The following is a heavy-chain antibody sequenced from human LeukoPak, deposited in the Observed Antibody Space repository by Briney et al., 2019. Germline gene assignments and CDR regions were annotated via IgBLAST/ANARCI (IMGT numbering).Heavy chain of an antibody. Sequence: GGSLRLSCAASGFTLSSYEMKWGRQAPGKGLEWVSYISSSASTTHYADSVMGRFTISRDNAKNSMYLQMNSLRAEDTAVYYCARGRYSRYFDYWGQGTLVTVSS. CDR2: ISSSASTT. CDR1: GFTLSSYE. CDR3: ARGRYSRYFDY. J-gene: IGHJ4*02. D-gene: IGHD6-13*01. V-gene: IGHV3-48*03.